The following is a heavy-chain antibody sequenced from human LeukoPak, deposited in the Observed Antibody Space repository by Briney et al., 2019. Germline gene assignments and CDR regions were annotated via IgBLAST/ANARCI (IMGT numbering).Heavy chain of an antibody. CDR1: GFTFSSYW. CDR3: ARVYDVNWGGFDY. D-gene: IGHD7-27*01. V-gene: IGHV3-74*01. Sequence: PGGSLRLSCAASGFTFSSYWMHWVRQAPGKGLVWVSRINSDGSSTSYADSVKGRFTISKDNAKNTLYLQMNSLRAEDTAVYYCARVYDVNWGGFDYWGQGTLVTVSS. CDR2: INSDGSST. J-gene: IGHJ4*02.